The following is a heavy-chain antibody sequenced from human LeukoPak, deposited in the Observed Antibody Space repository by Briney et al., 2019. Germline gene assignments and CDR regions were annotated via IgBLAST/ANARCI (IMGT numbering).Heavy chain of an antibody. CDR3: ARGRQLVLNYYYYYMDV. J-gene: IGHJ6*03. D-gene: IGHD6-6*01. CDR1: GGSISSHY. CDR2: IYYSWST. V-gene: IGHV4-59*11. Sequence: SETLSLTCTVSGGSISSHYWSWIRQPPGKGLEWIGYIYYSWSTNYNPSLKSRLTISVDTSKNQFSLQLSSVTAADTAVYYCARGRQLVLNYYYYYMDVWGKGTTVTVSS.